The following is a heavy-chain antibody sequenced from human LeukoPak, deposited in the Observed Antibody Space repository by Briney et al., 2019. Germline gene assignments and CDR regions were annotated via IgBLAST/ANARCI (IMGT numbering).Heavy chain of an antibody. D-gene: IGHD6-13*01. Sequence: GGSLRLSCAASGFTFSSYAMHWVRQAPGKGLEWVSYISSSGSTIYYADSVKGRFTISRDNAKNSLYLQMNSLRAEDTAVYYCARDPHGAAAAGDFDYWGQGTLVTVSS. CDR2: ISSSGSTI. V-gene: IGHV3-48*04. CDR3: ARDPHGAAAAGDFDY. J-gene: IGHJ4*02. CDR1: GFTFSSYA.